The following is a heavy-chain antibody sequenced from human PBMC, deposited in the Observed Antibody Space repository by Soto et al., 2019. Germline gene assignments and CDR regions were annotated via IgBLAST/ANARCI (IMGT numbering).Heavy chain of an antibody. CDR2: IYYSGST. CDR1: GGSISSYY. V-gene: IGHV4-59*01. J-gene: IGHJ5*02. Sequence: SETLSLTCTVSGGSISSYYWSWIRQPPGKGLEWIGYIYYSGSTNYNPSLKSRVTISVDTCKNQFSLKLSSVTAADTVVYYCARGDYDILTGYYNSWFDPWGQGTLVTVSS. D-gene: IGHD3-9*01. CDR3: ARGDYDILTGYYNSWFDP.